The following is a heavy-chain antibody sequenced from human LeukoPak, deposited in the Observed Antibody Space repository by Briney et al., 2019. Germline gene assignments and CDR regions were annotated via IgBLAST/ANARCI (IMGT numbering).Heavy chain of an antibody. V-gene: IGHV3-48*01. CDR1: GFTFSSYW. J-gene: IGHJ4*02. CDR2: ISSSSSTI. Sequence: GGSLRLSCAASGFTFSSYWMNWVRQAPGKGLEWVSYISSSSSTIYYADSVKGRFTISRDNAKNSLYLQMNSLRAEDTAVYYCAREYSSSSGGLDYWGQGTLVTVSS. D-gene: IGHD6-6*01. CDR3: AREYSSSSGGLDY.